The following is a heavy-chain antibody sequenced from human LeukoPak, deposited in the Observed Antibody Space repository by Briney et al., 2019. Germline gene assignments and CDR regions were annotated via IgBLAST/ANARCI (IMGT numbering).Heavy chain of an antibody. D-gene: IGHD3-16*02. CDR3: AKDQSLGELSCIDY. CDR1: GFTFSSYG. J-gene: IGHJ4*02. CDR2: ISYDGSNK. Sequence: PGRSLRLSCAASGFTFSSYGMHWVRQAPGKGLEWVAVISYDGSNKYYADSVKGRFTISRDNFKNTLYLQMNSLRAEDTAVYYCAKDQSLGELSCIDYWGQGTLATVSS. V-gene: IGHV3-30*18.